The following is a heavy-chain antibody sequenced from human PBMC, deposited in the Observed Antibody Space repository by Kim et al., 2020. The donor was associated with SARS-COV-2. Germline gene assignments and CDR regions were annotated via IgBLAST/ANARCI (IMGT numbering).Heavy chain of an antibody. D-gene: IGHD2-21*02. V-gene: IGHV3-21*01. CDR3: ARELPKNPFDY. CDR2: ISSSSSYI. Sequence: GGSLRLSCAASGFTFSSYSMNWVRQAPGKGLEWVSSISSSSSYIYYADSVKGRFTISRDNAKNSLYLQMNSLRAEDTAVYYCARELPKNPFDYWGQGTLVTVSS. CDR1: GFTFSSYS. J-gene: IGHJ4*02.